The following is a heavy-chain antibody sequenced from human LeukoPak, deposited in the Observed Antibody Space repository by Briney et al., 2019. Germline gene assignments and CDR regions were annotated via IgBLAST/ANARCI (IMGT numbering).Heavy chain of an antibody. D-gene: IGHD2-2*01. CDR2: INHSGST. Sequence: SETLSLTCAVYGGSFSGYYWSWICQPPGKGLEWIGEINHSGSTNYNPSLKSRVTISVDTSKNQFSLKLSSVTAADTAVYYCARGPPVGRQLLPWYFDYWGQGTLVTVSS. CDR3: ARGPPVGRQLLPWYFDY. CDR1: GGSFSGYY. V-gene: IGHV4-34*01. J-gene: IGHJ4*02.